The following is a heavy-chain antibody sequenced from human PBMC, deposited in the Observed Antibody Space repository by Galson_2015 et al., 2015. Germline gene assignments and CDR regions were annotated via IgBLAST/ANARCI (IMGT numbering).Heavy chain of an antibody. CDR2: IWYDGSNK. D-gene: IGHD1-26*01. CDR1: GFTFSSYG. CDR3: ARKHSGSYFPYYYYYYGMDV. J-gene: IGHJ6*02. V-gene: IGHV3-33*01. Sequence: LRLSCAASGFTFSSYGMPWVRPAPGKGLEWVAVIWYDGSNKYYADSVKGRFTISRDNSKNTLYLQMNSLRAEGTAVYYCARKHSGSYFPYYYYYYGMDVWGQGTTVTVSS.